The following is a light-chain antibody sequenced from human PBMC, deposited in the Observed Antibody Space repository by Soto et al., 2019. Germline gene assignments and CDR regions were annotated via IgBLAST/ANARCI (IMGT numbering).Light chain of an antibody. CDR1: QGIGNN. CDR3: QHHGDLIG. Sequence: DIQMTQSPSSLSASVGDRVTITCRASQGIGNNLAWYQQKPGKVPKVLIYTASTLHSGVPSRFSGSGSGTDFTLTISRLEPEDFAVYYCQHHGDLIGFGGGTKV. V-gene: IGKV1-27*01. J-gene: IGKJ4*01. CDR2: TAS.